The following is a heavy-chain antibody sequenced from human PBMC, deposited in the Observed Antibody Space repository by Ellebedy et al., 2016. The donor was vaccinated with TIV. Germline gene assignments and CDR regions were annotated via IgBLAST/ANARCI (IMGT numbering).Heavy chain of an antibody. J-gene: IGHJ5*02. CDR1: GGSISSYY. Sequence: SETLSLXXTVSGGSISSYYWSWIRQPPGKGLEWIGYIYYSGSTNYNPSLKSRVTISVDTSKNQFSLKLSSVTAADTAVYYCARVPYHPIAAPTVGWFDPWGQGTLVTVSS. CDR3: ARVPYHPIAAPTVGWFDP. D-gene: IGHD6-13*01. V-gene: IGHV4-59*01. CDR2: IYYSGST.